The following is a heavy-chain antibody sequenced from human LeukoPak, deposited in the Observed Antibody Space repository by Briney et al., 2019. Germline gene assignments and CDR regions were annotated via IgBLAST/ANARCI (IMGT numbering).Heavy chain of an antibody. CDR3: ARDAYDSSGYSFDY. CDR2: IYYSGST. D-gene: IGHD3-22*01. Sequence: SETLSLTCNVSGGSISSNYWSWIRQPPGKGLEWIGYIYYSGSTNYNPSLKSRVTISVDTSKNQFSLKLSSVTAADTAVYYCARDAYDSSGYSFDYWGQGTLVTVSS. CDR1: GGSISSNY. V-gene: IGHV4-59*12. J-gene: IGHJ4*02.